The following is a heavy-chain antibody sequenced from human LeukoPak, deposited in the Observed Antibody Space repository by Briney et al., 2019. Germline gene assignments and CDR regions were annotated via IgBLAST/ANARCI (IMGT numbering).Heavy chain of an antibody. V-gene: IGHV3-23*01. CDR1: GFNLNTYA. Sequence: GGSLRLSCATSGFNLNTYAMTWVRQAPGKGLEWVSVIGSGGATNYPESVKGRFTVSRDNSKNTLFLQMDSLRAEDAAVYYCAKSDFYDNTGPIDWGQGTLVIVSS. J-gene: IGHJ4*02. CDR2: IGSGGAT. D-gene: IGHD3-22*01. CDR3: AKSDFYDNTGPID.